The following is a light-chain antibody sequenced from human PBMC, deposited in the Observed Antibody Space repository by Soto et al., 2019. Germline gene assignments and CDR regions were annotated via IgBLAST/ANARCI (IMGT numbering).Light chain of an antibody. CDR3: CSYAGSSTV. V-gene: IGLV2-23*01. CDR2: EGS. Sequence: QSVLTQPASVSGSPGQSITISCTGTSSDVGSYNLVSWYQQHPGKAPKLMIYEGSERPSGVSNRFSGSKSGNTASLTISGLQAEDESDYYCCSYAGSSTVFGGGTKLTVL. CDR1: SSDVGSYNL. J-gene: IGLJ2*01.